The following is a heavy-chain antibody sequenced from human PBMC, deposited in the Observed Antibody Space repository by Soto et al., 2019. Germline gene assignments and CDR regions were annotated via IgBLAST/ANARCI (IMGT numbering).Heavy chain of an antibody. CDR2: ISYGGRT. V-gene: IGHV4-31*03. J-gene: IGHJ4*02. CDR3: SRGILV. CDR1: GGSINSGGYC. Sequence: QVQLQESGPGLVKPSQTLSLTCTVSGGSINSGGYCWSWIRQHPGKGLEWIGCISYGGRTAYNASLQRRVTISVDTSKNQFSLTLSSVTAADTAVYYCSRGILVWGQGTLITVSS. D-gene: IGHD5-18*01.